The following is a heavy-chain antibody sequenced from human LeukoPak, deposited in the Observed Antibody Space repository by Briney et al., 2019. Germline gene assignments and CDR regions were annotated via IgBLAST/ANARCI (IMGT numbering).Heavy chain of an antibody. V-gene: IGHV1-2*02. J-gene: IGHJ4*02. CDR1: GCTFTCYY. D-gene: IGHD3-22*01. Sequence: ASVKVSCKASGCTFTCYYMHWVRQAPGQGLEWMGWINPNSGGTNYAQKFQGRVTMARDTSISTAYMELSRLRSDDTAVYYCARGHSDSTYNYGGQGTLVTVSS. CDR3: ARGHSDSTYNY. CDR2: INPNSGGT.